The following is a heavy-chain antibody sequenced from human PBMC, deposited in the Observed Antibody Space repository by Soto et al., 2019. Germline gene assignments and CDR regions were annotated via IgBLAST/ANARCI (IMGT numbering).Heavy chain of an antibody. V-gene: IGHV3-30*18. CDR3: AKVGSLVAAAGTFDYYYGMDV. D-gene: IGHD6-13*01. Sequence: QVQLVESGGGVVQPGRSLRLSCAASGFTFSSYGMHWVRQAPGKGLEWVAVISYDGSNKYYADSVKGRFTISRDNSKHTLYLQMNSLRAEDTAVYYCAKVGSLVAAAGTFDYYYGMDVWGQGTTVTVSS. CDR2: ISYDGSNK. CDR1: GFTFSSYG. J-gene: IGHJ6*02.